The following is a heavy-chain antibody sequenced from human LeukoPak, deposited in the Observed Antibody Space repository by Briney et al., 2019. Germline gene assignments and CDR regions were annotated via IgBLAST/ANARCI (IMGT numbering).Heavy chain of an antibody. CDR1: GGSISSGGYY. CDR2: IYYSGST. V-gene: IGHV4-31*03. D-gene: IGHD3-10*01. J-gene: IGHJ4*02. Sequence: PSETLSLTCTVSGGSISSGGYYWSWIRQHPGKGLEWIGYIYYSGSTYCNPSLKSRVTISVDTSKNQFSLKLSSVTAADTAVYYCARGRYYGSGSNDPYYFDYWGQGTLVTVSS. CDR3: ARGRYYGSGSNDPYYFDY.